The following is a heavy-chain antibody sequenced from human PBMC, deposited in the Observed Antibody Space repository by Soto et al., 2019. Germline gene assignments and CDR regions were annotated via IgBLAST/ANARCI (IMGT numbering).Heavy chain of an antibody. CDR3: ATVPRAWLVQGGFDY. CDR1: GYTFTSYG. V-gene: IGHV1-18*01. Sequence: ASVKVSCKASGYTFTSYGISWVRQAPGKGLEWMGGINPEDGNTNYAQKLQGRVTMTEDTSTDTAYMELSSLRSEDTAVYYCATVPRAWLVQGGFDYWGQGTLVTVSS. D-gene: IGHD6-19*01. CDR2: INPEDGNT. J-gene: IGHJ4*02.